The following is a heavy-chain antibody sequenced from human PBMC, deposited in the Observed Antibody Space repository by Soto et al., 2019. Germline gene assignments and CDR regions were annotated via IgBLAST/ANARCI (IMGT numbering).Heavy chain of an antibody. CDR3: ARDTLRSVDY. Sequence: QVQLQESGPGLVKPSQTLSLTCTVSGGSISSGGYYWSWIRQQPGKGLEWIGYIYYSGSTYYNPSLQSRVTISVYTSKNQFSLKLSSVTAADTAVYYCARDTLRSVDYWCQGTLVTVSS. V-gene: IGHV4-31*03. J-gene: IGHJ4*02. CDR2: IYYSGST. D-gene: IGHD4-17*01. CDR1: GGSISSGGYY.